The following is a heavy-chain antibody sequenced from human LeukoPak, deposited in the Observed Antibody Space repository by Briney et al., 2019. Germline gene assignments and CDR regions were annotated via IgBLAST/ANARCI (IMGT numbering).Heavy chain of an antibody. Sequence: SETLSLTCTVSGGSISSGNYYWSWIRQPPGKGLEWIGHIYGSGSTNYNPSLKSRVTLSVDTSKNQFSLKLSSVTAADTAVYYCAREGTSGTHLNWFDPWGQGTLVTVSS. CDR2: IYGSGST. D-gene: IGHD1-1*01. CDR1: GGSISSGNYY. CDR3: AREGTSGTHLNWFDP. V-gene: IGHV4-61*01. J-gene: IGHJ5*02.